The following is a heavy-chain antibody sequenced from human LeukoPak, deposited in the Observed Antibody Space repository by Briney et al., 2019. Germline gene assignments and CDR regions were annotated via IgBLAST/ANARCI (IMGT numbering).Heavy chain of an antibody. Sequence: PGGSLRLSCAASGFTFGSYAMTWVRQAPGKGPEWVSVISGGGGDANYADSVKGRFTITRDNSKNTLYLQMSSLRAEDTAIYYCAKTPKLIRGTPDYWGQGTLVIASS. CDR2: ISGGGGDA. CDR1: GFTFGSYA. V-gene: IGHV3-23*01. CDR3: AKTPKLIRGTPDY. J-gene: IGHJ4*02. D-gene: IGHD3-10*01.